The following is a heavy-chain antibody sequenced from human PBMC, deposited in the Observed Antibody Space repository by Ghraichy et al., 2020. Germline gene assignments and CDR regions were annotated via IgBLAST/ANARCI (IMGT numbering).Heavy chain of an antibody. J-gene: IGHJ4*02. D-gene: IGHD5-24*01. V-gene: IGHV3-30-3*01. CDR2: ISYDGSNK. Sequence: GGSLRLSCAASGFTFSSYAMHWVRQAPGKGLEWVAVISYDGSNKYYADSVKGRFTISRDNSKNTLYLQMNSLRAEDTAVYYCAREEDGFTLDYWGQGTLVTVSS. CDR1: GFTFSSYA. CDR3: AREEDGFTLDY.